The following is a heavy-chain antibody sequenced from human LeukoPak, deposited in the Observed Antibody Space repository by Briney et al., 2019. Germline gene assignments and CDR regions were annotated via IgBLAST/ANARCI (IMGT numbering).Heavy chain of an antibody. V-gene: IGHV4-59*12. Sequence: SETLSLTCTVSSGSFRTYYWSWIRQPPGKGLEWIGYIFYNEGTSYNPSLKSRVTMSVDTSNNQLSLKVNSVTAADTAVYYCAIYDYYYYYMDVWGKGTTVTVSS. CDR1: SGSFRTYY. CDR2: IFYNEGT. D-gene: IGHD3-16*01. J-gene: IGHJ6*03. CDR3: AIYDYYYYYMDV.